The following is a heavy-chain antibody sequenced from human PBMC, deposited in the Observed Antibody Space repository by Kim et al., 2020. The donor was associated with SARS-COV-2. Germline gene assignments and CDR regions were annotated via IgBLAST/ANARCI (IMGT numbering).Heavy chain of an antibody. CDR1: GFTFSSHV. Sequence: GGSLRLSCAASGFTFSSHVMSWVRQAPGKGLEWVSLIGGSGANTYYVDSVKGRFTISRDNSKNTLYLQMNTLRVEDTAIYYCAKEDRKVAASSWGQGTLVTVSS. CDR2: IGGSGANT. D-gene: IGHD3-22*01. V-gene: IGHV3-23*01. CDR3: AKEDRKVAASS. J-gene: IGHJ5*02.